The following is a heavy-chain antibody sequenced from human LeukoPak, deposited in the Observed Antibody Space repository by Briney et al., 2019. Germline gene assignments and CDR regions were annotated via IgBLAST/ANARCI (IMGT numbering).Heavy chain of an antibody. D-gene: IGHD3-22*01. Sequence: EPGGSLRLSCAASGFTFSSYWMHWVRQAPGKGLVWVSRINSDGSSTSYADSVKGRFTISRDNAKNTLYLQMNSLRAEDTAVYYRARDSPPKTYYYDSSGDGGYWGQGTLVTVSS. CDR1: GFTFSSYW. V-gene: IGHV3-74*01. J-gene: IGHJ4*02. CDR2: INSDGSST. CDR3: ARDSPPKTYYYDSSGDGGY.